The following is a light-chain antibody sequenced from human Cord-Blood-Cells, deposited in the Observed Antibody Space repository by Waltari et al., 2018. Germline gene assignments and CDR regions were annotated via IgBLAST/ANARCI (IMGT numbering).Light chain of an antibody. CDR2: GNS. CDR1: SPNIGAGYD. J-gene: IGLJ3*02. Sequence: QSVLTPPPSVSGAPGQRVTISCTRSSPNIGAGYDVHWYQQLPGTAPKLLIYGNSNRPSGVPDRFSGSKSGTSASLAITGLQAEDEADYYCQSYDSSLSGWVFGGGTKLTVL. CDR3: QSYDSSLSGWV. V-gene: IGLV1-40*01.